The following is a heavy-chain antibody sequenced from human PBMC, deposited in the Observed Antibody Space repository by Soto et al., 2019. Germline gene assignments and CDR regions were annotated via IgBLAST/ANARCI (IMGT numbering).Heavy chain of an antibody. D-gene: IGHD3-10*01. CDR1: GFTFSTFG. V-gene: IGHV3-33*01. CDR3: ARDIWFERSKCLDY. CDR2: IWYDGSKT. J-gene: IGHJ4*02. Sequence: QVHLVASGGGVVQPGKSLRLSCAASGFTFSTFGMHWVRQAPGKGLEWVAVIWYDGSKTYHAESVKGRFTISRDNSKNTVYLQMNSLRAEDTAVYFCARDIWFERSKCLDYWGPGTLVTVSS.